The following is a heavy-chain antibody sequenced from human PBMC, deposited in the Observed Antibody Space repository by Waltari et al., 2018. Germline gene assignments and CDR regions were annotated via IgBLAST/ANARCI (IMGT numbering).Heavy chain of an antibody. CDR1: GFTFNNYA. J-gene: IGHJ4*02. Sequence: QVQLVESGGGVVQPGRSLRLSCAASGFTFNNYAMHWVRQSPGKGLEWVALISSDGSNKHYADSVKGRFTISRDNSKNTLYLRMNSLRREDTAIYYCARTYVDTAMVLFDYWGRGTLVTVSS. D-gene: IGHD5-18*01. V-gene: IGHV3-30*01. CDR2: ISSDGSNK. CDR3: ARTYVDTAMVLFDY.